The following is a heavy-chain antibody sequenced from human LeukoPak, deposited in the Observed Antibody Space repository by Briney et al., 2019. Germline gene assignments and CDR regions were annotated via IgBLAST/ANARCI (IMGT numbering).Heavy chain of an antibody. CDR3: ARDAAGNDAFDI. D-gene: IGHD6-19*01. CDR1: GYTFTGYY. CDR2: INPNSGGT. J-gene: IGHJ3*02. V-gene: IGHV1-2*02. Sequence: ASVKVSCKASGYTFTGYYMHWVGQAPGQGLEWMGWINPNSGGTNYAQKFQGRVTMTRDTSISTAYMELSRLRSDDTAVYYCARDAAGNDAFDIWGQGTMVTVSS.